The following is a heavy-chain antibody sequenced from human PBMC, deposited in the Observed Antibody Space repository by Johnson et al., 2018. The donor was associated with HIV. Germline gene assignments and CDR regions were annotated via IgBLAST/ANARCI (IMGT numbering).Heavy chain of an antibody. V-gene: IGHV3-66*01. Sequence: VQLVESGGGFVQPGGSLRLSCAASGFTVSSNYMSWVRQAPGKGLEWVSVIYSGGTTYYADSVKGRFTISRDNAKNSLYLQMNSLRAEDTAVYYCARAAGVNVVVEDFDLWGQGTMVTVSS. CDR3: ARAAGVNVVVEDFDL. CDR1: GFTVSSNY. D-gene: IGHD2-15*01. J-gene: IGHJ3*01. CDR2: IYSGGTT.